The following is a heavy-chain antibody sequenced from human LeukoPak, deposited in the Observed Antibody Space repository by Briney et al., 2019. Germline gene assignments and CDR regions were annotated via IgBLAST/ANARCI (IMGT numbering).Heavy chain of an antibody. CDR3: ARDDYYDSSGYYFGMDY. D-gene: IGHD3-22*01. V-gene: IGHV1-18*01. J-gene: IGHJ4*02. CDR1: GYTFTSYG. CDR2: ISAYNGNT. Sequence: ASVKVSCKASGYTFTSYGISWVRQAPGQGLEWMGWISAYNGNTNYAQKLQGRVTMTTDTSTSTAYMELRNLRSDDTAVYYCARDDYYDSSGYYFGMDYWGQGTLVTVSS.